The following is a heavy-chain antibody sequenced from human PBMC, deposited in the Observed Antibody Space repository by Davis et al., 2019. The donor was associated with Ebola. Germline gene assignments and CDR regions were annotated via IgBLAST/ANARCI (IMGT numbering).Heavy chain of an antibody. CDR2: ITPIFGTA. J-gene: IGHJ4*02. Sequence: SVKVSCKASGGTFSSYTISWVRQAPGQGLEWMGGITPIFGTANYAQKFQGRVTITADKSTSTAYMELRSLRSEDTAVYYCARGSQDTTIFLDFIYWGQGTLVIVSS. V-gene: IGHV1-69*06. D-gene: IGHD5-18*01. CDR1: GGTFSSYT. CDR3: ARGSQDTTIFLDFIY.